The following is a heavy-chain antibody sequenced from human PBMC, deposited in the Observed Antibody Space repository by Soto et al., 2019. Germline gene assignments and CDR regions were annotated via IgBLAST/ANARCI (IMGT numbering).Heavy chain of an antibody. CDR1: GFSLSTSGMC. CDR2: IDWDDDK. V-gene: IGHV2-70*01. J-gene: IGHJ6*02. D-gene: IGHD6-13*01. Sequence: GPTLVNPTQTLTLTCTFSGFSLSTSGMCVSWIRQPPGKALEWLALIDWDDDKYYSTSLKTRLTISKDTSKNQVVLTMTNMDPVDTATYYCARMVAPAGIPQPTYGMDVSGQVTTAAVCS. CDR3: ARMVAPAGIPQPTYGMDV.